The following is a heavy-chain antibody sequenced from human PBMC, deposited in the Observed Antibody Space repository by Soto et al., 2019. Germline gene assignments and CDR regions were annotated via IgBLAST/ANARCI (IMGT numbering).Heavy chain of an antibody. CDR2: ISSSSSSI. CDR3: ARDRKPVAPYYDYAMDV. D-gene: IGHD6-19*01. CDR1: GFTFSSYS. V-gene: IGHV3-48*01. Sequence: EVQLVESGGGLVQPGESLRLSCVVSGFTFSSYSMNWVRQAPGKGLEWVSHISSSSSSIYYADSVEGRFTISRDNAKNSLYLQINSLRVEDTAVYYCARDRKPVAPYYDYAMDVWGQGTTVTVSS. J-gene: IGHJ6*02.